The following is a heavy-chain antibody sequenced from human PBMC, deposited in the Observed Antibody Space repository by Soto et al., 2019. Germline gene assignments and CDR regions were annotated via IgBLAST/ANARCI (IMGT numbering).Heavy chain of an antibody. J-gene: IGHJ1*01. CDR1: GFSLSTSGVG. Sequence: QITLKESGPTLVKPTQTLTLTCTFSGFSLSTSGVGVGWIRQPPGKALEWLALIYWDDDKRYSPSLKSRLTITKDTSKNQVVLTMTNMDPVDTATYYCAHRASSGWLWRKAEYFQHWGQGTLVTVSS. V-gene: IGHV2-5*02. CDR2: IYWDDDK. CDR3: AHRASSGWLWRKAEYFQH. D-gene: IGHD6-19*01.